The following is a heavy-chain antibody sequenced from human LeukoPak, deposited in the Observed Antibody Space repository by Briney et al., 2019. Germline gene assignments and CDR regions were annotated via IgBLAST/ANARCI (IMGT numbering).Heavy chain of an antibody. J-gene: IGHJ4*02. CDR3: ARQRGNSAGPFDY. V-gene: IGHV4-38-2*02. D-gene: IGHD1/OR15-1a*01. Sequence: SETLSLTCTVSGYFISSGYYWGWIRQPPGKGLEWIGSIYHSGSTYYNQSLKSLVTISVDTSKNQFSLKLSSVTAADTAMYYCARQRGNSAGPFDYWGQGTLVTVSS. CDR1: GYFISSGYY. CDR2: IYHSGST.